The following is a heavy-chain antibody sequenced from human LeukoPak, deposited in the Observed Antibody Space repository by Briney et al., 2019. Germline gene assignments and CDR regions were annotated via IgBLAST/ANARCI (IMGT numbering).Heavy chain of an antibody. V-gene: IGHV3-21*04. CDR2: ISSSSSYI. D-gene: IGHD5-18*01. CDR3: AKAAGYSYGYFSDAFDI. J-gene: IGHJ3*02. Sequence: GGSLRLSCAASGFTFSSYSMNWVRQAPGKGLEWVSSISSSSSYIYYADSVKGRFTISRDNAKNSLYLQMNSLRAEDTAVYYCAKAAGYSYGYFSDAFDIWGQGTMVTVSS. CDR1: GFTFSSYS.